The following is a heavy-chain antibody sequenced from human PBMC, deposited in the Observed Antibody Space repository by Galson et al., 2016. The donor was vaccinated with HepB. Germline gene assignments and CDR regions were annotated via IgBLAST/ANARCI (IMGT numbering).Heavy chain of an antibody. Sequence: SLRLSCAASGFTFSDYSMSWIRQAPGKGLEWVSYISGSSTYTKYADSVKGRFTISRDNAKNSLYLQMNSLRAEDTARYYCARDLGAARPDYYYGMDVWGQGTTVTVSS. CDR3: ARDLGAARPDYYYGMDV. J-gene: IGHJ6*02. CDR1: GFTFSDYS. CDR2: ISGSSTYT. V-gene: IGHV3-11*06. D-gene: IGHD6-6*01.